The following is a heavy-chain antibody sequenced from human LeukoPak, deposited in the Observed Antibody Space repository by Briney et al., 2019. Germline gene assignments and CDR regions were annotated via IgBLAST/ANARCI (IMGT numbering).Heavy chain of an antibody. Sequence: ASVKVSCKASGGTFSSYAISWVRQAPGQGLEWMGWISAYNGNTNYAQKFQGRVTMTEDTSTDTAYMELSSLRSEDTAVYYCATGQAAAGTPPGYWGQGTLVTVSS. CDR1: GGTFSSYA. CDR2: ISAYNGNT. J-gene: IGHJ4*02. V-gene: IGHV1-18*01. D-gene: IGHD6-13*01. CDR3: ATGQAAAGTPPGY.